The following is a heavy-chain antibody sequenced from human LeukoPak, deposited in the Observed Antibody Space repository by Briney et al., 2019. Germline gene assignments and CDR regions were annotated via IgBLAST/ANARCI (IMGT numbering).Heavy chain of an antibody. Sequence: SETLSLTCTVSGGSISSYYWSWIRQPPGKGLEWIGYICYSGSTNYNPSLKSRVTISVDTSKNQFSLKLSSVTAADTAVYYCARGVTIFGVVSSWGQGTLVTVSS. CDR2: ICYSGST. CDR1: GGSISSYY. V-gene: IGHV4-59*01. J-gene: IGHJ4*02. CDR3: ARGVTIFGVVSS. D-gene: IGHD3-3*01.